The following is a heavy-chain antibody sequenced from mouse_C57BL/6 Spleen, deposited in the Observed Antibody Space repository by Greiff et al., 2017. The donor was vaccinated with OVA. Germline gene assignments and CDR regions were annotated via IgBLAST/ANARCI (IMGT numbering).Heavy chain of an antibody. CDR3: ARDPTVKGVDY. V-gene: IGHV3-6*01. CDR2: ISYDGSN. D-gene: IGHD1-1*01. J-gene: IGHJ4*01. CDR1: GYSITSGYY. Sequence: VQLKQSGPGLVKPSQSLSLPCSVTGYSITSGYYWNWIRQFPGNKLEWMGYISYDGSNNYNPSLKNRISITRDTSKNQFFLKLNSVTTEDTATYYCARDPTVKGVDYWGQGTSVTVSS.